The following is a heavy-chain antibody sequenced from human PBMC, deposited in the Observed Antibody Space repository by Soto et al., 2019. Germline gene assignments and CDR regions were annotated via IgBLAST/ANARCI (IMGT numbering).Heavy chain of an antibody. Sequence: QVQLVESGGGVVQPGTSLRLSCAASGFTFSSYGMHWVRQAPGKGLEWVAVISYDGSSKYYSDSLKGRLTISRDNSKNTLYLQMDGLRPDDSALCYCAKGFDYANDYWGQGTLVTVSS. D-gene: IGHD4-17*01. CDR1: GFTFSSYG. CDR3: AKGFDYANDY. V-gene: IGHV3-30*18. CDR2: ISYDGSSK. J-gene: IGHJ4*02.